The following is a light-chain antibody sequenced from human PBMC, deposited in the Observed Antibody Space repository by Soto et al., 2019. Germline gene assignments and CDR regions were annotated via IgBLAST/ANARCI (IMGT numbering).Light chain of an antibody. CDR1: SSNIGAGYD. J-gene: IGLJ1*01. V-gene: IGLV1-40*01. Sequence: QSVLTQPPSVSGAPGQRVTISCTGSSSNIGAGYDVHWYQQLPGTAPKLLIYGNSNRPSGVPDRFSGSKSGTSASLAITGLQAEDEADYYCQSYDRSLSRYVLGTGTKVTVL. CDR3: QSYDRSLSRYV. CDR2: GNS.